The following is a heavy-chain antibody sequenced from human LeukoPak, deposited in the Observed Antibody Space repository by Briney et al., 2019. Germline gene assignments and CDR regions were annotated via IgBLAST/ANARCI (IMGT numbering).Heavy chain of an antibody. D-gene: IGHD6-13*01. V-gene: IGHV4-34*01. Sequence: SETLSLTCAVYGGSFSGYYWSWIRQPPGKGLEWIGEINHSGSTNYNPSLKSRVTISVDTSKNQFSLKLSSVTAADTAVYYCARRDSSSWYRGFDWFDPWGQGTLVTVSS. J-gene: IGHJ5*02. CDR1: GGSFSGYY. CDR3: ARRDSSSWYRGFDWFDP. CDR2: INHSGST.